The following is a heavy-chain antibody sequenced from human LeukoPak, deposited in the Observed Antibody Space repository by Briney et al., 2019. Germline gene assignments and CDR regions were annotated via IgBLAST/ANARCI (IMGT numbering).Heavy chain of an antibody. Sequence: PGRSLRLSCAASGFTVSDAWMSWVRQTPGKGLEWIGRIKRKSDGGTTEYAAPVKGRFTISRDDSKNTVYLQMNSLKIDDTAMFHCATGGHYFGAWGQGALVTVSS. V-gene: IGHV3-15*01. D-gene: IGHD3-10*01. CDR1: GFTVSDAW. CDR2: IKRKSDGGTT. CDR3: ATGGHYFGA. J-gene: IGHJ4*02.